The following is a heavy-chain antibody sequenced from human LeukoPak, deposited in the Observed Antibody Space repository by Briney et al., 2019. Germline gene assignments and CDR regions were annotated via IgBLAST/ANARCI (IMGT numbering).Heavy chain of an antibody. V-gene: IGHV3-7*03. CDR2: IKQDGSEK. Sequence: PGGSLRLSCAASGFTFSTYWMTWVRQAPGKGLEWVATIKQDGSEKYYVDSVKGRFTISRDNARNSLYLQMNSLTAADTAVYYCATDFWSGTNIIDYWGQGTLVTVSS. J-gene: IGHJ4*02. D-gene: IGHD3-3*01. CDR3: ATDFWSGTNIIDY. CDR1: GFTFSTYW.